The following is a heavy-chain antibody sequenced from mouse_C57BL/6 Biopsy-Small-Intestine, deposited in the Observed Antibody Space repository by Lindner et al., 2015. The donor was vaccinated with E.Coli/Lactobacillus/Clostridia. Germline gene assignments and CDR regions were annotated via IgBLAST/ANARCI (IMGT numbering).Heavy chain of an antibody. CDR3: SRGTRLDY. CDR1: GYAFSSSW. J-gene: IGHJ2*01. V-gene: IGHV1-82*01. D-gene: IGHD3-3*01. Sequence: VQLQESGPELVKPGASVKISCKASGYAFSSSWMNWARQRPGKGLEWIGRYFPEDGDALYNGHFKGKATLTADKSSSTAYMQLSSLTSEDSAVYFCSRGTRLDYWGQGTTLTVSS. CDR2: YFPEDGDA.